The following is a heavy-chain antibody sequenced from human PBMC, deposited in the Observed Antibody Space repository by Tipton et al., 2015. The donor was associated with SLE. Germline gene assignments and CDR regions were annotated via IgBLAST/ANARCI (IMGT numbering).Heavy chain of an antibody. CDR3: ARIEGAYDQFYFDF. V-gene: IGHV4-59*01. D-gene: IGHD5-12*01. CDR1: GGSLSRYY. J-gene: IGHJ4*02. Sequence: PGLVKPSETLSLTCTVSGGSLSRYYWSWIRQTPGGGLEWIGYIHFSGRTNYNPSLKSRVSISVDTSNNQFSLKLSSVTAADTAVYYCARIEGAYDQFYFDFWGQGTLVTVSS. CDR2: IHFSGRT.